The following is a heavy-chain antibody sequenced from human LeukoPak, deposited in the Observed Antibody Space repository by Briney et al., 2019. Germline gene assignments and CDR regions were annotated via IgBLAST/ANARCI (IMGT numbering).Heavy chain of an antibody. V-gene: IGHV4-59*01. CDR1: GGSISSYY. D-gene: IGHD3-22*01. CDR2: IYYSGST. J-gene: IGHJ4*02. CDR3: ARVRVSSGHHPWYFDY. Sequence: SETLSLTCTVSGGSISSYYWSWIRQSPGKGLEWIGYIYYSGSTDYNPSLKSRVTTSVDTSKNQFSLKLSSVTAADTAVYYCARVRVSSGHHPWYFDYWGQGTLVTVTS.